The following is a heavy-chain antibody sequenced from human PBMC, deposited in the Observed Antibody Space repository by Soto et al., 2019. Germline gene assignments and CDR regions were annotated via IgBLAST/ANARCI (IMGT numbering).Heavy chain of an antibody. Sequence: QVQVVQSGAEVEKPGASVKVSCKASGYTFVNYGISWVRQAPGQGLEWMGWISAYNGNTNYPRKFQGRVTMTTDTPTSPAYMELRSLRSDDTAVDYFARDSTSLGPYSRYGMGVWGQGTTVTVSS. CDR3: ARDSTSLGPYSRYGMGV. CDR1: GYTFVNYG. J-gene: IGHJ6*02. V-gene: IGHV1-18*01. D-gene: IGHD2-15*01. CDR2: ISAYNGNT.